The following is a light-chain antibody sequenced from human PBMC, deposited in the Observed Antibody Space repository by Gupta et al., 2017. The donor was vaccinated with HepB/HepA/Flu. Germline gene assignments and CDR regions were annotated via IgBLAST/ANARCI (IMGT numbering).Light chain of an antibody. V-gene: IGKV3-20*01. CDR2: GAS. J-gene: IGKJ2*01. CDR1: QSVSSSY. Sequence: EIVLTQSPGTLSLSPGERATLSCRASQSVSSSYLAWYQQKPGQAPRLLIYGASSRATGIPDRFSGSAPGTDFTLTISILEPADFAVYYCQQYGSSPNTFGQGTKLEIQ. CDR3: QQYGSSPNT.